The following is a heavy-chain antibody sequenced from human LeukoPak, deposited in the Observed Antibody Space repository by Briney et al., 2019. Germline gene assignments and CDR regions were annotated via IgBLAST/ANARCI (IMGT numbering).Heavy chain of an antibody. J-gene: IGHJ4*02. V-gene: IGHV1-8*01. CDR3: AGSGPNYYDSSGYYSVDDY. CDR1: GYTFTSYD. D-gene: IGHD3-22*01. Sequence: RASVKVSCKASGYTFTSYDINWVRQATGQGLEWMGWMNPNSGNTGYAQKFQGRVTMTRNTSISTAYMELSSLRSEDTAVYYCAGSGPNYYDSSGYYSVDDYWGQGTLVTVSS. CDR2: MNPNSGNT.